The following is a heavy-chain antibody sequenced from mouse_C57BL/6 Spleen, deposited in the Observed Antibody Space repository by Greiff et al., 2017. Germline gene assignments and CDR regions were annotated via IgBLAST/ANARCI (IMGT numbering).Heavy chain of an antibody. CDR2: ISDGGSYT. J-gene: IGHJ4*01. Sequence: EVQGVESGGGLVKPGGSLKLSCAASGFTFSSYAMSWVRQTPEKRLEWVATISDGGSYTYYPDNVKGRFTISRDNAKNNLYLQMSHLKSEDTAMYYCARDEDYDDYAMDYWGQGTSVTVSS. CDR3: ARDEDYDDYAMDY. CDR1: GFTFSSYA. D-gene: IGHD2-4*01. V-gene: IGHV5-4*01.